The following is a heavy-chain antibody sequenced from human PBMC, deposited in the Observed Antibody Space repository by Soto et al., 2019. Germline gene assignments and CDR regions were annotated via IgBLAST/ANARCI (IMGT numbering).Heavy chain of an antibody. CDR1: GLTFSNYD. Sequence: EVQLLQSGGGLVQPGGPLRLSCAVSGLTFSNYDMTWVRQAPGRGLDWVSTISGSGRATYYADSVEGRFTISRDNSKNTVYLQMSSLRVDDTAVYYCAVRNYYRKSCSTFPYFDFWGQGSLVTVSS. V-gene: IGHV3-23*01. D-gene: IGHD3-10*01. CDR3: AVRNYYRKSCSTFPYFDF. J-gene: IGHJ4*02. CDR2: ISGSGRAT.